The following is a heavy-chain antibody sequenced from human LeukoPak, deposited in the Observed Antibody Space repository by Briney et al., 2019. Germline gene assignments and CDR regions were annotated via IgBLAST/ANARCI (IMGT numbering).Heavy chain of an antibody. CDR2: ISSSGSTI. Sequence: GGSLRLSCAASGFTFSDYYMTWIRQAPGKGLEGGSYISSSGSTIYYADSVKGRFTMSRDNAKNSLNLQMNSLRAEDTAVYYCAGHHVHIAMYYWGQGTLVTVSS. D-gene: IGHD5-18*01. CDR1: GFTFSDYY. CDR3: AGHHVHIAMYY. V-gene: IGHV3-11*01. J-gene: IGHJ4*02.